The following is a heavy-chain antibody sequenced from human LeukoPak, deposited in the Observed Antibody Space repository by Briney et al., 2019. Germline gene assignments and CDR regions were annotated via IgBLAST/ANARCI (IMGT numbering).Heavy chain of an antibody. Sequence: GGSLRLSCAASGFTFSSHSMNWVRQAPGKGLEWVSSISSSSSYIYYADSVKGRFTISRDNAKNSLYLQMNSLRAEDTAVYYCARGAVVPYCSSTSCRAYYFDYWGQGTLVTVSS. CDR1: GFTFSSHS. D-gene: IGHD2-2*01. V-gene: IGHV3-21*01. CDR2: ISSSSSYI. CDR3: ARGAVVPYCSSTSCRAYYFDY. J-gene: IGHJ4*02.